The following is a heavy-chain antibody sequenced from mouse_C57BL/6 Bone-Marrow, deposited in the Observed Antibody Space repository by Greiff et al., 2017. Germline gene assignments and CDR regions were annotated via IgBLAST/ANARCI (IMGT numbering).Heavy chain of an antibody. Sequence: EVQRVESGGGLVQPKGSLKLSCAASGFSFNTYAMNWVRQAPGKGLEWVARIRSKSNNYATYYADSVKDRFTISRDDSESMLYLQMNNLKTEDTAMYYGVRTAYGSRYYYAMDYWGQGTSVTVSS. CDR3: VRTAYGSRYYYAMDY. CDR1: GFSFNTYA. J-gene: IGHJ4*01. V-gene: IGHV10-1*01. CDR2: IRSKSNNYAT. D-gene: IGHD1-1*01.